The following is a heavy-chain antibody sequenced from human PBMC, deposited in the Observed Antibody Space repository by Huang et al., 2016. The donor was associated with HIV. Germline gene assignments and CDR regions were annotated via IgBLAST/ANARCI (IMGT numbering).Heavy chain of an antibody. V-gene: IGHV3-21*01. CDR3: ARAVPTPNRFGVGGFDY. J-gene: IGHJ4*02. CDR2: ISSSCSYI. CDR1: GFTFSSYS. Sequence: EVQLVESGGGLVKPGGSLRLSCAASGFTFSSYSMNWVRQAPGKGLEGVSSISSSCSYIYYADSVKGRFTISRDNAKNSLYLQMNSLRAEDTAVYYCARAVPTPNRFGVGGFDYWGQGTLVTVSS. D-gene: IGHD3-3*01.